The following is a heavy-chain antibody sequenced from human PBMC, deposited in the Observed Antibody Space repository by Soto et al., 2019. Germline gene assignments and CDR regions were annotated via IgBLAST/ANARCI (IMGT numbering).Heavy chain of an antibody. J-gene: IGHJ6*02. CDR2: IYYSGST. Sequence: LTCTVSGGSISSGGYYWSWIRQHPGKGLEWIGYIYYSGSTYYNPSLKSRVTISVDTSKNQFSLKLSSVTAADTAVYYCARDREGYGEGGTYYYYGMDVWGQGTTVTVSS. D-gene: IGHD5-12*01. V-gene: IGHV4-31*03. CDR3: ARDREGYGEGGTYYYYGMDV. CDR1: GGSISSGGYY.